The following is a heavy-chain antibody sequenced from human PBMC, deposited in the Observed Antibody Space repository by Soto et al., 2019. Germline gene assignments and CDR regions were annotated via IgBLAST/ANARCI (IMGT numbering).Heavy chain of an antibody. CDR2: ISSNGGST. CDR1: GFTFSSYA. CDR3: VKGELRYFDWPSFDP. J-gene: IGHJ5*02. Sequence: GGSLRLSCSASGFTFSSYAMHWVRQARGKGLEYVSAISSNGGSTYYADSVKGRFTISRDNSKNTLYLQMSSLRAEDTAVYYCVKGELRYFDWPSFDPWGQGTLVTVSS. V-gene: IGHV3-64D*06. D-gene: IGHD3-9*01.